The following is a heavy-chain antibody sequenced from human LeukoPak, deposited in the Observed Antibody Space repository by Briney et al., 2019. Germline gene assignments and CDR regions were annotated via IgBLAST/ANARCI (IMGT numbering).Heavy chain of an antibody. CDR3: ARSSSWYLYYFDY. CDR1: GFTFSSYS. Sequence: PGGSLRLSCAASGFTFSSYSMNWVPQAPGKGLEWVSYFSCSSSNIYYADPVKGRFTISRDNAKNSLYLQMNSLRDEDTAVYYCARSSSWYLYYFDYWGQGTLVTVSS. CDR2: FSCSSSNI. J-gene: IGHJ4*02. V-gene: IGHV3-48*02. D-gene: IGHD6-13*01.